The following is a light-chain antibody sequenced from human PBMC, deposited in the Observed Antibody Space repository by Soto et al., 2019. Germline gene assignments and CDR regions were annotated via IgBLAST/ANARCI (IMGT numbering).Light chain of an antibody. J-gene: IGLJ1*01. V-gene: IGLV2-8*01. CDR3: SSYAGSFYV. Sequence: QSALTQPPSASGSPGQSVTISSTGTSSDVGGYNYVSWYQQHPGKAPKLMIYEVSKRPSGVPDRFSGSKSGNTASLTVSGLQAEDEADYYCSSYAGSFYVFGTGTKLTVL. CDR2: EVS. CDR1: SSDVGGYNY.